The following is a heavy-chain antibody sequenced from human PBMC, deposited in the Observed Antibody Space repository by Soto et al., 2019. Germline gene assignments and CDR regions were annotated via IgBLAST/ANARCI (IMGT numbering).Heavy chain of an antibody. V-gene: IGHV3-21*01. D-gene: IGHD2-15*01. CDR3: ARGLRSVLDN. J-gene: IGHJ4*02. Sequence: GGSLRLSCAASGFSFSDYSMNWVRQAPGKRLEWVSSIDSSSVYIYYADSLKGRFTISRDNAKNSLYLQMNSLRAEDTAIYYCARGLRSVLDNWGQGTLVTVSS. CDR1: GFSFSDYS. CDR2: IDSSSVYI.